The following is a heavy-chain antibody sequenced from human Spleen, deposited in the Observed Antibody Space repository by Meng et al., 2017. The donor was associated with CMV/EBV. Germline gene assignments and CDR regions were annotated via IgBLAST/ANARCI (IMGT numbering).Heavy chain of an antibody. CDR1: GFTFSSYA. J-gene: IGHJ4*02. Sequence: GGSLRLSCAASGFTFSSYAMSWVRQAPGKGLEWVANIKQDGSEKYYVDSVKGRFTISRDNSKNTLYLQMNNLRAEDTAIYYCAKVRRASGNYFDYWGQGTLVTVSS. D-gene: IGHD1-26*01. CDR2: IKQDGSEK. V-gene: IGHV3-7*03. CDR3: AKVRRASGNYFDY.